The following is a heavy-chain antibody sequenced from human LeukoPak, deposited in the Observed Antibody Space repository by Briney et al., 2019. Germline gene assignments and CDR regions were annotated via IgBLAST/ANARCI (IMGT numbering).Heavy chain of an antibody. CDR2: ISYDGSNK. D-gene: IGHD4-23*01. CDR1: GFTFSSYG. V-gene: IGHV3-30*18. Sequence: GGSLRLSCAASGFTFSSYGMHWVRQAPGKGLEWVAVISYDGSNKYYADSVKGRFTISRDNSKNTLYLQMNSLRAEGTAVYYCAKSDTSDYGGNYYYGMDVWGHGTTVTVSS. CDR3: AKSDTSDYGGNYYYGMDV. J-gene: IGHJ6*02.